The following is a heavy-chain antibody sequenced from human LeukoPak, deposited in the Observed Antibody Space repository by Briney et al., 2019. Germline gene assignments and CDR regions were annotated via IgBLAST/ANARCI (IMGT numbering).Heavy chain of an antibody. CDR2: ICYSGST. CDR3: ARQGEASDPSISGVVIPQNANY. Sequence: PSETLSLTCTVSGGSISSSSYYWGWIRQPRGKGLEWIGSICYSGSTYYNPSLKSQVTISVDTPKTQSSLKLNSVSAADTAVYYCARQGEASDPSISGVVIPQNANYWGQGTLVTVSS. D-gene: IGHD3-3*01. J-gene: IGHJ4*02. CDR1: GGSISSSSYY. V-gene: IGHV4-39*01.